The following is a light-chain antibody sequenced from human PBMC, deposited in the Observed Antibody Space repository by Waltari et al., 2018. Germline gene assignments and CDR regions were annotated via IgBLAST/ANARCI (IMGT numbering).Light chain of an antibody. Sequence: DIVMTQSPDSLAVSLGARATIHCKSSQSVFYRSSNRNYLAWYQQKSGQPPKLLIFWASTRESGVPDRFSGSGSGTDFTLTISSLQAEDVAVYYCQQYYDTPQTFGQGTKVEIK. CDR3: QQYYDTPQT. V-gene: IGKV4-1*01. CDR1: QSVFYRSSNRNY. J-gene: IGKJ1*01. CDR2: WAS.